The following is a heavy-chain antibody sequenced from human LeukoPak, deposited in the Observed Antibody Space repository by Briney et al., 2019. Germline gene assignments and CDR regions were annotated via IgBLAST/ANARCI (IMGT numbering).Heavy chain of an antibody. D-gene: IGHD4-23*01. CDR1: GGSISSYY. V-gene: IGHV4-59*01. Sequence: SETLSLTCTVSGGSISSYYWSWIRQPPGKGLEWIGYIYYSGSTNYNPSLKSRVTISIDTSKNQFSLKLSSVTAADTAVYYCARVSRGNSVGGDYWGQGTLVTVSS. J-gene: IGHJ4*02. CDR2: IYYSGST. CDR3: ARVSRGNSVGGDY.